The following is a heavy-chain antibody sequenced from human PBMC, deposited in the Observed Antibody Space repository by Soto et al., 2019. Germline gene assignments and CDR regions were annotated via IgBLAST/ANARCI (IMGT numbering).Heavy chain of an antibody. D-gene: IGHD3-9*01. V-gene: IGHV1-2*04. CDR2: INPNSGDT. J-gene: IGHJ1*01. Sequence: GASVKVSCKASGYTFSDYYMHWVRQAPGQGLEWMGWINPNSGDTNSAQKFQGWVTMTRDTSISTAYLELSRLTSDDTAVYFCARDLYGRPAISFHYWGPGTLVTVSS. CDR1: GYTFSDYY. CDR3: ARDLYGRPAISFHY.